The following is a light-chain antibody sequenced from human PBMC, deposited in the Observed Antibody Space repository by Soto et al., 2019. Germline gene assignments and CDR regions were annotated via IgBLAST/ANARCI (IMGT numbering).Light chain of an antibody. V-gene: IGKV3-15*01. Sequence: EIVMTQSPATLSVSPGDRATLSCRARQSVSSNFAWYQQKPGQAPRLLIYGASTRATGIPARFSGSGSGTEFTLTISSLQSEDFAVDYCQQYNNWPPGCTFGPGTKVDIK. CDR2: GAS. CDR3: QQYNNWPPGCT. CDR1: QSVSSN. J-gene: IGKJ3*01.